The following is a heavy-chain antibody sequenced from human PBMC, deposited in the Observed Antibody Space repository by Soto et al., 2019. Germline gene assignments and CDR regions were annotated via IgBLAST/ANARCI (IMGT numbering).Heavy chain of an antibody. CDR1: GFTFSSYA. J-gene: IGHJ6*02. CDR3: AKDIWRPRVVIPDV. V-gene: IGHV3-23*01. CDR2: ISGSGGST. Sequence: EVQLLESGGGLVQPGGSLRLSCAASGFTFSSYAMSWVRQSPGKGLEWVSAISGSGGSTYYADSVKGRFTISRDNSKNTLYLQMNSLRAEDTAVYYCAKDIWRPRVVIPDVWGQGTTVTVSS. D-gene: IGHD3-3*01.